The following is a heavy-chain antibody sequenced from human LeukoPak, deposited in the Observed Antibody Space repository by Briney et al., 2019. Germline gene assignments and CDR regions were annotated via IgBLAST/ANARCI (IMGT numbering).Heavy chain of an antibody. CDR3: ARVLSGYSYGFYYYYGMDV. D-gene: IGHD5-18*01. J-gene: IGHJ6*02. CDR1: GGSFSGYY. V-gene: IGHV4-34*01. CDR2: INHSGST. Sequence: SETLSLTCAVYGGSFSGYYWSWIRQPPGKGLEWIGEINHSGSTNYNPSLKSRVTISVDTSKNQLSLKLSSVTAADTAVYYCARVLSGYSYGFYYYYGMDVWGQGTTVTVSS.